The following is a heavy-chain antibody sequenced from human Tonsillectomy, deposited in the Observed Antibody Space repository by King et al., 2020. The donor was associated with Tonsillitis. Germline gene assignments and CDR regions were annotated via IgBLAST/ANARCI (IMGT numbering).Heavy chain of an antibody. V-gene: IGHV4-59*08. Sequence: QLQESGPGLVKPSETLSLTCTVSGGSVTSYFGTWIRPPPGKGLEWIGYISYSGSTSYNPSLKSRVTISVDTSKNQFSLRLSSVTAADTAVYYCARQTYGSNGVCHTEGFDYWGQGTLVTVSS. D-gene: IGHD2-8*01. J-gene: IGHJ4*02. CDR3: ARQTYGSNGVCHTEGFDY. CDR1: GGSVTSYF. CDR2: ISYSGST.